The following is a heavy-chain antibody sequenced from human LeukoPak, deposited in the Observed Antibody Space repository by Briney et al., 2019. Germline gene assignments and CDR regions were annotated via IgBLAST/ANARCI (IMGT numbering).Heavy chain of an antibody. CDR2: ISSSGSTI. D-gene: IGHD4-23*01. V-gene: IGHV3-48*04. Sequence: GGSLRLSCVASGFTFSNDGMSWVRQAPGKGLEWVSYISSSGSTIYYADSVKGRFTISRDNVKNSLYLQMNSLRAEDTAVYYCARDYGGSSPFDYWGQGTLVTVSS. CDR1: GFTFSNDG. J-gene: IGHJ4*02. CDR3: ARDYGGSSPFDY.